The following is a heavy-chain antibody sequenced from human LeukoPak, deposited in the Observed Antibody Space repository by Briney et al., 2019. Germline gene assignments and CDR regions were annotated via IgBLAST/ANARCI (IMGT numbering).Heavy chain of an antibody. CDR1: GGSISSSSYY. J-gene: IGHJ4*02. CDR2: VYSSGST. CDR3: ARHPDSSDSSAYPYYFDY. D-gene: IGHD3-22*01. Sequence: SETLSLTCTVSGGSISSSSYYWGWIRQPPGKGLEWIGSVYSSGSTFYNPSLQSRVTISVDTSKNQFSLKLFSETAADTAVFYCARHPDSSDSSAYPYYFDYWGQGTLVTVSS. V-gene: IGHV4-39*01.